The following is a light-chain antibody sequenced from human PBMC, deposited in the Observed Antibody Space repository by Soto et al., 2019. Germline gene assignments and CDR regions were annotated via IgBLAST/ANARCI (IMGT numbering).Light chain of an antibody. V-gene: IGKV1-33*01. CDR2: DAY. Sequence: DIQMSQSPSSVSASVGDRVTITCQASHDITSYLNWYQHKPGKAPKLLIYDAYILEAGVPSRFSGSGSGTDFTFTISSLQPEDVATYYCQKCDYLPIFGPGTTVDFK. CDR1: HDITSY. CDR3: QKCDYLPI. J-gene: IGKJ3*01.